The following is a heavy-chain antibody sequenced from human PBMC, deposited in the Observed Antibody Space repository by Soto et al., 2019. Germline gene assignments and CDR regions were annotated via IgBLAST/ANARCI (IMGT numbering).Heavy chain of an antibody. V-gene: IGHV4-59*01. CDR3: ARMNQLAPKRNAFDI. D-gene: IGHD2-2*01. CDR1: SGSCIRYF. CDR2: IHYSGNT. J-gene: IGHJ3*02. Sequence: SETLSLTCTVSSGSCIRYFWTWVRQSPGKGLQWIWYIHYSGNTNYNPSLKSRVIMSVDTSKNQFSLRLTSVTAAETAVYYCARMNQLAPKRNAFDIWGLGTMVTVSS.